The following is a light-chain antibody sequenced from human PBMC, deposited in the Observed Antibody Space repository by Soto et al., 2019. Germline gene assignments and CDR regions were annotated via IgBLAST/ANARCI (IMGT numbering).Light chain of an antibody. CDR3: SPYAGINKLGV. V-gene: IGLV2-8*01. CDR1: SSDVGGYKY. CDR2: EVN. J-gene: IGLJ1*01. Sequence: QSALTQPPSASGSPGQSVTISCTGTSSDVGGYKYVSWYQQHPGKAPKLMIFEVNKRPSGVPDRFSGSKSGNTASLTVSGLQAEDEADYYCSPYAGINKLGVFGTGTKLTVL.